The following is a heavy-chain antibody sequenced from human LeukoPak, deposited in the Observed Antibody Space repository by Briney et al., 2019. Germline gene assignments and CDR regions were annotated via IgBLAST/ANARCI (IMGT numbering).Heavy chain of an antibody. CDR2: ISYDGSNK. D-gene: IGHD3-3*01. CDR3: ARRFPRNAFDI. J-gene: IGHJ3*02. V-gene: IGHV3-30*03. Sequence: PGRSLRLSCAATGFTFSSYGMHWVRQAPGKGLEWVAVISYDGSNKYYADSVKGRFTISRDNSKNTLYLQMNSLRAEDTAVYYCARRFPRNAFDIWGQGTVVTVSS. CDR1: GFTFSSYG.